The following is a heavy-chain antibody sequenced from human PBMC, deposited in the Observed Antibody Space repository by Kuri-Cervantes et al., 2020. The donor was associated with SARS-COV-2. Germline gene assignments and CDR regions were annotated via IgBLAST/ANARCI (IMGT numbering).Heavy chain of an antibody. J-gene: IGHJ3*02. CDR3: ARLAVVVVPAAMRAYAFDI. V-gene: IGHV4-59*08. CDR1: GFTVSSNE. Sequence: SETLSLTCAASGFTVSSNEMSWVRQPPGKGLEWIGYIYYSGSTNYNPSLKSRVTISVDASKNQFSLKLSSVTAADTAVYYCARLAVVVVPAAMRAYAFDIWGQGTMVTVSS. CDR2: IYYSGST. D-gene: IGHD2-2*01.